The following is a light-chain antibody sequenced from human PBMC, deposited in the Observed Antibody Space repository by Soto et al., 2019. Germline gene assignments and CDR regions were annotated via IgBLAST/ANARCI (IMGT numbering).Light chain of an antibody. V-gene: IGKV1-27*01. CDR3: QKYSSVPF. CDR2: AAS. Sequence: DIQMTQSPPSLSASVGDRVTITCRASQGIRNYEAWYQQIPGKAPKLLIYAASTLQSGVPSRFSGSGSGTDFTLTINGLQPEDVATYSCQKYSSVPFFGPGTKVEIK. J-gene: IGKJ3*01. CDR1: QGIRNY.